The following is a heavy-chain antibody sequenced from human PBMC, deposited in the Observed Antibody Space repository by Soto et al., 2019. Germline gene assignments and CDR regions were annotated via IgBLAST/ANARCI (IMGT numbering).Heavy chain of an antibody. CDR1: GDSISNSNW. CDR2: IYHSGST. V-gene: IGHV4-4*02. CDR3: AHRPIVGAAI. Sequence: QVQLQESGPGLVKPSGTLSLTCGVFGDSISNSNWWTWVRQPPGKGLEWIGEIYHSGSTNYNSSLMSRVTISLDKVNNQFSLKLTSVTAADTAVYYCAHRPIVGAAIWGQGTLVTVSS. J-gene: IGHJ4*02. D-gene: IGHD1-26*01.